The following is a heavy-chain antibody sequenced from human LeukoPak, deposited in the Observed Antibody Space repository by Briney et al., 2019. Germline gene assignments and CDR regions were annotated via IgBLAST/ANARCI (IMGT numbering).Heavy chain of an antibody. Sequence: SETLSLTCTVSGGSISRSSYYWVWHRQPPGKGLEWIGSIYYSGSTYYNPSLKSRVTISVDTSKNQFSLKLSSVTAADPAVYYCARPNSSGWSGFDYWGQGTLVTVSS. J-gene: IGHJ4*02. V-gene: IGHV4-39*01. D-gene: IGHD6-19*01. CDR2: IYYSGST. CDR3: ARPNSSGWSGFDY. CDR1: GGSISRSSYY.